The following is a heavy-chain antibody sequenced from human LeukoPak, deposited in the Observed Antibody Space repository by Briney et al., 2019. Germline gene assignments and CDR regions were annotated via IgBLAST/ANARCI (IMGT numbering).Heavy chain of an antibody. J-gene: IGHJ6*03. CDR1: GGSFSGYY. CDR3: ARSEYCSSTSCYRREYYYYYMDV. V-gene: IGHV4-34*01. D-gene: IGHD2-2*02. Sequence: SETLSLTCAVYGGSFSGYYWSWIRQPPGKGLEWMGEINHSGRTNYNTSLKRRVTISLDTSKNQFSLKLSSVTAADTAVYYCARSEYCSSTSCYRREYYYYYMDVWGKGTTVTVSS. CDR2: INHSGRT.